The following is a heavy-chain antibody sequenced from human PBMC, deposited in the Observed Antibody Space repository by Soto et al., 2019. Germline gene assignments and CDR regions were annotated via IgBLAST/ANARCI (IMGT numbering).Heavy chain of an antibody. Sequence: QVQLVQSGAEVKKPGSSVKVSCKASGGTFSSYAISWVRQAPGQGLEWMGGIIPIFGTANYAQKFQGRVTITADESTSTAYMELSSLRSEDAAVYYCARDCSSTSCFLYYYGMDVWGQGTTVTVSS. J-gene: IGHJ6*02. V-gene: IGHV1-69*01. CDR3: ARDCSSTSCFLYYYGMDV. CDR2: IIPIFGTA. CDR1: GGTFSSYA. D-gene: IGHD2-2*01.